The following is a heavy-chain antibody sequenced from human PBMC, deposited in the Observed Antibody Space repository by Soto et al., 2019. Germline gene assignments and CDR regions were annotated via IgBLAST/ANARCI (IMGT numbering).Heavy chain of an antibody. V-gene: IGHV4-30-4*02. CDR3: ARGLSPYFDY. CDR1: GGSISSGDYY. Sequence: SDTLSLTYTVSGGSISSGDYYWSWIRQPPGKGLEWIGYIYYSGSTYYNPSLKSRVTISVDTSKNQFSLKLSSVTAADTAVYYCARGLSPYFDYWGQGTLVTVSS. CDR2: IYYSGST. J-gene: IGHJ4*02.